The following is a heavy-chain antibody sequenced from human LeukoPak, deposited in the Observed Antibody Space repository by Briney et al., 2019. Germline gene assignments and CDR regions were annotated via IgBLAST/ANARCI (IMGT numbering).Heavy chain of an antibody. CDR3: ARGFHDILTGYSHDY. CDR1: GFTFSSYW. D-gene: IGHD3-9*01. V-gene: IGHV3-7*01. J-gene: IGHJ4*02. CDR2: IKQDGSEK. Sequence: PGGSLRLSCAASGFTFSSYWMSWVRQAPGKGLEWVANIKQDGSEKYYVDSVKGRFIISKSNTKNSLYLQMNSLRAQDTAVYYCARGFHDILTGYSHDYWGQGTLVTVSS.